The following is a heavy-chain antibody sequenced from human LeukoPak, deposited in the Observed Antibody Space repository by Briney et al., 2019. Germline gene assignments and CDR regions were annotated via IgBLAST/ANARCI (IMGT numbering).Heavy chain of an antibody. Sequence: SVTVSFMPSGGTFSSYAISWVRQAPSQGLEWMGRIIPIFGIANYAQKFQRRVTITAHQSTSTAYMELSSLRSEDTAVYYCARGVPAAYFDYCGQRTLVTVSS. D-gene: IGHD2-2*01. CDR2: IIPIFGIA. CDR3: ARGVPAAYFDY. J-gene: IGHJ4*02. V-gene: IGHV1-69*04. CDR1: GGTFSSYA.